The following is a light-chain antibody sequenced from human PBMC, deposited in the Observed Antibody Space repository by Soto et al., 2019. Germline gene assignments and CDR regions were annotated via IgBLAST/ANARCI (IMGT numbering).Light chain of an antibody. CDR3: QQHNSFSIT. Sequence: DIQMTQSPSTLSASVGDRVTITCRASQSISSWLAWYQQKPGKAPKLLIYDASSLESGVPQRFSGSGSGTEFTLTINSLQADDFATYYCQQHNSFSITFGQGTRLEIK. CDR2: DAS. CDR1: QSISSW. V-gene: IGKV1-5*01. J-gene: IGKJ5*01.